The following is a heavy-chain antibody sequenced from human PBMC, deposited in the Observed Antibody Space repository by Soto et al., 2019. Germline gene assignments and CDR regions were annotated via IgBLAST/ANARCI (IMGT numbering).Heavy chain of an antibody. CDR2: ISGSGGST. V-gene: IGHV3-23*01. D-gene: IGHD6-6*01. J-gene: IGHJ4*02. Sequence: GGSLRLSCAASGFTFSSYAMSWVRQAPGKGLEWVSAISGSGGSTYYADSVKGRFTISRDNSKNTLYLQMNSQRAEDTAVYYCAKAGSSSSVGGFDYWGQGTLVTVSS. CDR1: GFTFSSYA. CDR3: AKAGSSSSVGGFDY.